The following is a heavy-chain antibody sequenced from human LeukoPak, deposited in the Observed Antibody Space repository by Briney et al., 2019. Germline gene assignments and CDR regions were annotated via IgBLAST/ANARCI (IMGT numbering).Heavy chain of an antibody. J-gene: IGHJ4*02. CDR1: GFTFSSYW. CDR2: IKQDGSEK. V-gene: IGHV3-7*01. Sequence: PGGSLRLSCAASGFTFSSYWMSWVRQAPGKGLEWVANIKQDGSEKYYVDSVKGRFAISRDNAKNSLYLQMNSLRAEDTAVYYCARNYDFWSGYLPLDYWGQGTLVTVSS. D-gene: IGHD3-3*01. CDR3: ARNYDFWSGYLPLDY.